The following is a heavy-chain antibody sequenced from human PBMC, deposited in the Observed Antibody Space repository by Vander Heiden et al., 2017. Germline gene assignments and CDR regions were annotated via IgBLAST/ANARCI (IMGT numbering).Heavy chain of an antibody. Sequence: QVQLVQSGAEVKKPGASVKVSCKASVYTFTSYVINWVRQATGQGLEWMGWMNPNSGNTGYIQKFQGRVTMTRNTSISTAYMELSSLRSEDTAVYFCARGRRAAAGTDYWGQGTLVTVSS. J-gene: IGHJ4*02. D-gene: IGHD6-13*01. CDR1: VYTFTSYV. CDR3: ARGRRAAAGTDY. V-gene: IGHV1-8*01. CDR2: MNPNSGNT.